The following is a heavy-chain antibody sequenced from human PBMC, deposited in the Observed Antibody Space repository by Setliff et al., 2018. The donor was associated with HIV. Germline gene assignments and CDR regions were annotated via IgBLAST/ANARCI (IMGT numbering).Heavy chain of an antibody. CDR1: GGSISSGGYY. Sequence: SETLSLTCSVSGGSISSGGYYWSWIRHHPGKGLEWIGHIYYNGHTYYNPSLKSRVTISLDPSKNQFSLKLSSVTAADTAVYYCARSRGTQQEEYYFDYWGPGTLVTVS. D-gene: IGHD5-12*01. J-gene: IGHJ4*02. CDR2: IYYNGHT. V-gene: IGHV4-30-4*01. CDR3: ARSRGTQQEEYYFDY.